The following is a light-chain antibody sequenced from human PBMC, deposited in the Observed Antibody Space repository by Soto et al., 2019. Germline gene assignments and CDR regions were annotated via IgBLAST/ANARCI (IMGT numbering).Light chain of an antibody. V-gene: IGKV1-9*01. CDR3: QQLNSYPLGYT. CDR2: AAS. Sequence: IQLTQSPSSLSASVGDRVTITCRASQGISSYLAWYQQKPGKAPKLLIYAASTLQSGVPSRFSGSGSGTDFTLTIGSLQPEDFATYYCQQLNSYPLGYTFGQGTKLEIK. J-gene: IGKJ2*01. CDR1: QGISSY.